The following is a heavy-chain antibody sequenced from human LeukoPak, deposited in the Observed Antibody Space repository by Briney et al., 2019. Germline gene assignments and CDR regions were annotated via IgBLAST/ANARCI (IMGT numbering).Heavy chain of an antibody. V-gene: IGHV3-23*01. J-gene: IGHJ4*02. CDR2: ISNGGGNT. CDR1: GFTFSNYA. D-gene: IGHD3-22*01. Sequence: GGSLRLSCAASGFTFSNYAMSWVRQAPGKGLEWVSGISNGGGNTHHSDSVKGRFTISRDNSKNTLYLQMNSLRAEDTAVYYCAKTFYYDSTFPGPFDYWGQGTQVIVSS. CDR3: AKTFYYDSTFPGPFDY.